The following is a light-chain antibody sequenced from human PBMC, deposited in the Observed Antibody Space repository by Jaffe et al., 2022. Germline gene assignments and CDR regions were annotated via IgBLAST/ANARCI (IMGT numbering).Light chain of an antibody. CDR2: WAS. CDR1: QSLLYSSNNRNY. V-gene: IGKV4-1*01. Sequence: DIVMTQSPDSLAVSLGERATINCKSSQSLLYSSNNRNYLAWYQQQPGQPPKLLIYWASTRESGVPDRFSGSGSGTDFTLTISSLQAEDVAVYYCQQYYSSPITFGQGTRLEIK. CDR3: QQYYSSPIT. J-gene: IGKJ5*01.